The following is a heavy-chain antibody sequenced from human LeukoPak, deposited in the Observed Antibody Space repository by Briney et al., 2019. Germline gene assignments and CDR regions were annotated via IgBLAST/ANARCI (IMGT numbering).Heavy chain of an antibody. J-gene: IGHJ4*02. D-gene: IGHD1-26*01. CDR3: ARSEMGIVGATSPGFAVNY. CDR2: INPSGGST. Sequence: ASVKVSCKASGYTFTNYYMHWVRQAPGQGLEWMGIINPSGGSTSYAQKFQGRVTMTRDTSTSTVYMELSSLRSEDTAVYYCARSEMGIVGATSPGFAVNYWGQGTLVTVSS. V-gene: IGHV1-46*01. CDR1: GYTFTNYY.